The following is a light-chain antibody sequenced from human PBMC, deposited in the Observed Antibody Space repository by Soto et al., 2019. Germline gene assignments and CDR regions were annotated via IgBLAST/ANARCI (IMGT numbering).Light chain of an antibody. Sequence: IVLTPSPLYLLVTPGEPASISCRSSQSLLSRDGFTYFDWYVQNPGQSPQVLIYLGSNRAYGVPDRFSGTVSGTDSTLKSSRVDAEDVSFYYYMQARQNPYTFGQGTKLDIK. V-gene: IGKV2-28*01. CDR1: QSLLSRDGFTY. J-gene: IGKJ2*01. CDR2: LGS. CDR3: MQARQNPYT.